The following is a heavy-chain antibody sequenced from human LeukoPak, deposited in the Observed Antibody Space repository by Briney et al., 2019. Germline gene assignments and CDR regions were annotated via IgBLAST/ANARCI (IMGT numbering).Heavy chain of an antibody. CDR1: GFTFSSYR. CDR3: ARDGVRDYYDSSGTFDY. CDR2: ISSSSSTI. D-gene: IGHD3-22*01. Sequence: GGSLRLSCAASGFTFSSYRMNWVRQAPGKGLEWVSYISSSSSTIYYADSVKGRFTISRDNAKNSLYLQMNSLRAEDTAVYYCARDGVRDYYDSSGTFDYWGQGTLVTVSS. V-gene: IGHV3-48*01. J-gene: IGHJ4*02.